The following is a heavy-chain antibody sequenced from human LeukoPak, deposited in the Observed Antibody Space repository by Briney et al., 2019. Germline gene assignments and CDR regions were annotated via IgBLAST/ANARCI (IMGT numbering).Heavy chain of an antibody. CDR1: GFAFEAYA. V-gene: IGHV3-9*01. D-gene: IGHD3-22*01. CDR3: ARTPSGDSSGYYTDSFNI. CDR2: ISWNSGSI. J-gene: IGHJ3*02. Sequence: GGSLRLSCAASGFAFEAYAMHWVRQAPGKGLEWVSGISWNSGSIGYADSVKGRFTISRDNAKNSLNLQMNSLRAEDTALYYCARTPSGDSSGYYTDSFNIWGQGTMVTVSS.